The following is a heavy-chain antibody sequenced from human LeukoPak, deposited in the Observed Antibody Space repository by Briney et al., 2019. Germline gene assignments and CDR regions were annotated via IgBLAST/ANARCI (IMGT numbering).Heavy chain of an antibody. Sequence: GASVKVSCKASGYTFTSYGITWVRQAPGQGLEWMGWISTYNGNTNDAQKFLDRVILTRDTSTSTAYMELRSLRSDDTAVYYCARDQRHIVVWRPPDAFDIWGQGTMVTVSS. D-gene: IGHD2-21*01. CDR3: ARDQRHIVVWRPPDAFDI. J-gene: IGHJ3*02. V-gene: IGHV1-18*01. CDR1: GYTFTSYG. CDR2: ISTYNGNT.